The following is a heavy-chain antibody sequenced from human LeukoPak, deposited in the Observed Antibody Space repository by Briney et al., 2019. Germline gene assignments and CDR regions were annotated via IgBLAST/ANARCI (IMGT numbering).Heavy chain of an antibody. CDR1: GGSINSYY. CDR2: IYYSGST. D-gene: IGHD2-15*01. CDR3: ARGGGIGYCSGGSCYPRFDP. V-gene: IGHV4-59*01. Sequence: PSETLSLTCTVSGGSINSYYWSWIRQPAGKGLEWIGYIYYSGSTNYNPSLKSRVTISVDTSKNQFSLKLSSVTAADTAVYYCARGGGIGYCSGGSCYPRFDPWGQGTLVTVSS. J-gene: IGHJ5*02.